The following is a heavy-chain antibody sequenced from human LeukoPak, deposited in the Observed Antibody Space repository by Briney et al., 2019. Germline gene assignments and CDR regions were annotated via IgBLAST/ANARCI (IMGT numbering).Heavy chain of an antibody. V-gene: IGHV3-64*01. J-gene: IGHJ4*02. CDR2: IISNGGST. D-gene: IGHD3-10*01. CDR3: ARGRTQAYGSGTYSDY. CDR1: GFTFSSYA. Sequence: GGSLRLSCAASGFTFSSYAMHWVRQAPGKGLEYVSAIISNGGSTYYANPVKGRFTISRDNSKNTLFLQMGSLRDEDMGVYYCARGRTQAYGSGTYSDYWGQGTLVTVSS.